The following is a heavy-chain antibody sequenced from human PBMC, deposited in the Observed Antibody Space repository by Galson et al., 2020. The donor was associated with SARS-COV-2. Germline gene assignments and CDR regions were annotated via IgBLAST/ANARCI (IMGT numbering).Heavy chain of an antibody. D-gene: IGHD1-26*01. V-gene: IGHV5-51*01. J-gene: IGHJ4*02. CDR3: ARQIDGAIDY. CDR2: IYLGDSDT. Sequence: GESLKISCKGSEYSFSSYWIAWVRQMPGRGLEWMGIIYLGDSDTRYSPPFQGQVTISVDKSISTAYLHWSSLKASDTAMYYCARQIDGAIDYWGQGTLVTVSS. CDR1: EYSFSSYW.